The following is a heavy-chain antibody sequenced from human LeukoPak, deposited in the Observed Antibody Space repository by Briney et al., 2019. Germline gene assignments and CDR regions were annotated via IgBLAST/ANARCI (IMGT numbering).Heavy chain of an antibody. CDR3: ARDSVVVVPAAIYYSNYAFDY. CDR2: ISSSSSYI. J-gene: IGHJ4*02. CDR1: GFTFSSYS. D-gene: IGHD2-2*01. Sequence: GGSLRLSCAASGFTFSSYSMNWVRQAPGKGLEWVSFISSSSSYIYYADSVKGRFTISRDNAKNSLYLQMNSLRAEDTAVYYCARDSVVVVPAAIYYSNYAFDYWGQGTLVTVSS. V-gene: IGHV3-21*01.